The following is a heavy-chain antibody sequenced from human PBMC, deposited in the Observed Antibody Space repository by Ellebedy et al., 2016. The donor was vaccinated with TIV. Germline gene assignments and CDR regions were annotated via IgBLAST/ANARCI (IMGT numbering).Heavy chain of an antibody. CDR2: IFPTDSDT. V-gene: IGHV5-51*01. D-gene: IGHD1-14*01. CDR1: GYSFSSNW. J-gene: IGHJ3*01. CDR3: AKFNTGGTTVDAFDV. Sequence: GESLKISCEASGYSFSSNWIGWVRQMPGKGLEWMGIIFPTDSDTRYSPSFEGQVTISADKSIHTAYPQWSSLKASDTAMYYCAKFNTGGTTVDAFDVWGQGTMVTVSS.